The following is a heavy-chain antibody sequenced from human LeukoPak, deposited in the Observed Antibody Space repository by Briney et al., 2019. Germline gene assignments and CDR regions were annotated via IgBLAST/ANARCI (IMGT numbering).Heavy chain of an antibody. CDR2: IKQDGSEK. J-gene: IGHJ3*02. CDR1: GFTFSSYW. Sequence: PGGSLRLSCAASGFTFSSYWMSWVRQAPGKGLEWVANIKQDGSEKYYVDSVKGRFTTSRDNAKNSLYLQMNSLRAEDTAVYYCARDLYYYDSSGYYLDAFDIWGQGTMVTVSS. CDR3: ARDLYYYDSSGYYLDAFDI. D-gene: IGHD3-22*01. V-gene: IGHV3-7*01.